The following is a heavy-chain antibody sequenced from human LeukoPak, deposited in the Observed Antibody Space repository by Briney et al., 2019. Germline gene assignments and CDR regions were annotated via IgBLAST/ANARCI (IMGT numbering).Heavy chain of an antibody. D-gene: IGHD1-26*01. Sequence: SETLSLTCTVSGGSISSSSYYWGWIRQPPGKGLEWIGSIYYSGNTYYNPSLKSRVTISVDTSKNQFSLKLSSVTAADTAVYYCARHPAIVGAADYYYGMDVWGQGTTVTVSS. J-gene: IGHJ6*02. V-gene: IGHV4-39*01. CDR2: IYYSGNT. CDR1: GGSISSSSYY. CDR3: ARHPAIVGAADYYYGMDV.